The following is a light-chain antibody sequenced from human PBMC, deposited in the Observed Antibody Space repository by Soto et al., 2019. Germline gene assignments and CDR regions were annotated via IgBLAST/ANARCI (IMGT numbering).Light chain of an antibody. Sequence: DSTITQSPSSLAASAGDRVTITCRPSQSISSCLKWYQQKPWRATNLLIYAASSLQSGVPSRFSGSGSGTEFTLTISSLQPEDFATYYCQQSYSTPITFGQGTRLEIK. CDR2: AAS. CDR3: QQSYSTPIT. J-gene: IGKJ5*01. CDR1: QSISSC. V-gene: IGKV1-39*01.